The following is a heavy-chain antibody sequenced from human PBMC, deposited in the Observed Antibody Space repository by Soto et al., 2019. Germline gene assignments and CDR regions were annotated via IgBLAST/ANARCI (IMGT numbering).Heavy chain of an antibody. D-gene: IGHD3-3*01. CDR3: ARGRITIFGVVTATLGYFDY. CDR1: GGSISTYY. CDR2: INHSGST. J-gene: IGHJ4*02. V-gene: IGHV4-34*01. Sequence: SETLSLTCSVSGGSISTYYWSWIRQPPGKGLEWIGEINHSGSTNYNPSLKSRVTISVDTSKNQFSLKLSSVTAADTAVYYCARGRITIFGVVTATLGYFDYWGQGTLVTVSS.